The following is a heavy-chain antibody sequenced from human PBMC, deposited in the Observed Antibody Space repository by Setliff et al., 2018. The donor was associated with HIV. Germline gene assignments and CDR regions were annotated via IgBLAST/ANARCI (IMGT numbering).Heavy chain of an antibody. CDR1: GYSITSGYC. Sequence: SETLSLTCAVSGYSITSGYCWGWVRQPPGKGLEWIGSLYHSGSTYDNPSLKSRVTISVDTSKNQFSLKLSSVTAADTAVYYCARGSNPDSPGFIAYWYFDLWGRGTLVTVSS. V-gene: IGHV4-38-2*01. J-gene: IGHJ2*01. D-gene: IGHD2-2*01. CDR2: LYHSGST. CDR3: ARGSNPDSPGFIAYWYFDL.